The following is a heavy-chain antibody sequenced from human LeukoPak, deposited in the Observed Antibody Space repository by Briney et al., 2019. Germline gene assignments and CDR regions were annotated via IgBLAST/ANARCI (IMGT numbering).Heavy chain of an antibody. J-gene: IGHJ4*02. D-gene: IGHD1-26*01. Sequence: GGSLRLSCAASGFTFSDYYMSWIRQAPGKGLEWVSYISSSGSTIYYADSVKGRFTIPRDNAKNSLYLQMNSLRAEDTAVYSCERADRGGSYFDYWGQGTLVTVSS. CDR1: GFTFSDYY. CDR3: ERADRGGSYFDY. CDR2: ISSSGSTI. V-gene: IGHV3-11*01.